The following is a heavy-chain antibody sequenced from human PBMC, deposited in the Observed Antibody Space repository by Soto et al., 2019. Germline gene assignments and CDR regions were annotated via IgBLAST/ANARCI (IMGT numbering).Heavy chain of an antibody. CDR2: IYYSGST. J-gene: IGHJ5*02. V-gene: IGHV4-59*01. D-gene: IGHD3-9*01. Sequence: SETLSLTCTVSGGSISSYYWSWIRQPPGKGLEWIGYIYYSGSTNYNPSLKSRVTISVDTSKNQFSLKLSSVTAADTAVYYCARGHYDILTGYSNWFDPWGQGTLVTVS. CDR1: GGSISSYY. CDR3: ARGHYDILTGYSNWFDP.